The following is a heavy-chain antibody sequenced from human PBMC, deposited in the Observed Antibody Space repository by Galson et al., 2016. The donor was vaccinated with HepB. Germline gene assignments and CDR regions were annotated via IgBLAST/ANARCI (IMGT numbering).Heavy chain of an antibody. CDR1: GGSISSSSYF. J-gene: IGHJ5*02. Sequence: LSLTCTVSGGSISSSSYFWGWIRQPPGKGLEWIGSIHYSGSTNYNPSPKSRVTISVDTSKNQFSLKLNSVTAADTAVYYCARLQQLGRFDPWGQGTLVTVSS. CDR2: IHYSGST. V-gene: IGHV4-39*01. CDR3: ARLQQLGRFDP. D-gene: IGHD6-13*01.